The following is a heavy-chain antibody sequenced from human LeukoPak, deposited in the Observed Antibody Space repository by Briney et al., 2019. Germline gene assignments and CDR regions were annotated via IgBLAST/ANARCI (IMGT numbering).Heavy chain of an antibody. Sequence: ASVKVSCKASGGTFSSYAISWVRQAPGQGLEWMGGIIPIFGTANYAQKFQGRVTITADESTSTAYMELSSLRSEDTAVYYCARGGGIAARPRIDYAFDIWGQRTMVTVSS. V-gene: IGHV1-69*01. CDR2: IIPIFGTA. CDR3: ARGGGIAARPRIDYAFDI. D-gene: IGHD6-6*01. J-gene: IGHJ3*02. CDR1: GGTFSSYA.